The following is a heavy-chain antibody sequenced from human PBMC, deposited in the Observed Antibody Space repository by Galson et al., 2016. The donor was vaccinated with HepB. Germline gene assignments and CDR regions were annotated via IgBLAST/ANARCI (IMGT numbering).Heavy chain of an antibody. Sequence: ETLSLTCTVSSGSISSSRYYWGWIRQPQGKGLEWIGSVYYSGTAYYDPSLKSRVSISVDTSKNQFSLRLSSVTAGDTAVYFCASHCGGDCYNNLADAFDIWGRGTMVTVSS. CDR3: ASHCGGDCYNNLADAFDI. V-gene: IGHV4-39*01. J-gene: IGHJ3*02. D-gene: IGHD2-21*01. CDR2: VYYSGTA. CDR1: SGSISSSRYY.